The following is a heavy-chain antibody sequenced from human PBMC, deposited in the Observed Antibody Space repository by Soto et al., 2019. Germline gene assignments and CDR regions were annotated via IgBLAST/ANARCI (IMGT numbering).Heavy chain of an antibody. CDR1: GFTFSNIW. J-gene: IGHJ4*02. V-gene: IGHV3-7*01. CDR3: AKGPR. Sequence: LVESGGGLVQPGGSLILSCAASGFTFSNIWMSWVRRSPEKGPEWVASISTDGGEIYYVDSVKGRFTISRDNTRNSLYLQMNSLRAEDTAVYYCAKGPRWGQGTLVTVSS. CDR2: ISTDGGEI.